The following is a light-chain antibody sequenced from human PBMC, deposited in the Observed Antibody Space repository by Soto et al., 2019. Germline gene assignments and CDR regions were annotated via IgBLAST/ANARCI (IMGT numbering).Light chain of an antibody. J-gene: IGLJ1*01. Sequence: QSVLTQPASVSGSPGQSITISCTGTVSDVGGYDSVSWYQQRPGRAPKLIIYGVNNRPSGVSNRFSASKSADTASLTISGLQAEDEANYYCCSYTTSTSYVFGTGTKVTVL. V-gene: IGLV2-14*03. CDR2: GVN. CDR3: CSYTTSTSYV. CDR1: VSDVGGYDS.